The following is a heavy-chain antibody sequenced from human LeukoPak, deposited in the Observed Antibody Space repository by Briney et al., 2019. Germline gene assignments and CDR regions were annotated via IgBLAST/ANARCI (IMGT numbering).Heavy chain of an antibody. V-gene: IGHV3-30*02. CDR1: GFTFSSYG. CDR2: IRYGGSNK. J-gene: IGHJ4*02. CDR3: AKDQSGTYYTFDY. D-gene: IGHD1-26*01. Sequence: GGSLRLSCAASGFTFSSYGMHWVRQAPGKGLEWVAFIRYGGSNKSYADSVKGRFTISRDNSKNTLYLQMNSLRAEDTAVYYCAKDQSGTYYTFDYWGQGTLVTVSS.